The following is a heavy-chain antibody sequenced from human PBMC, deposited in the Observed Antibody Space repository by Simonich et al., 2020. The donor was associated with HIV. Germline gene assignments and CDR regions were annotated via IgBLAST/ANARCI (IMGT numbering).Heavy chain of an antibody. Sequence: QVQLQQWGAGLLKPSETLSLTCAVYGGSFSGYYWSWIRQPPGKGLEWIGEINHSGITNKQSSLNRRATISVDKSKIQFSLKLSSVTAADTAIYYCARRDRELILYFDYWGQGNLVTVSS. J-gene: IGHJ4*02. V-gene: IGHV4-34*04. D-gene: IGHD3-3*01. CDR2: INHSGIT. CDR3: ARRDRELILYFDY. CDR1: GGSFSGYY.